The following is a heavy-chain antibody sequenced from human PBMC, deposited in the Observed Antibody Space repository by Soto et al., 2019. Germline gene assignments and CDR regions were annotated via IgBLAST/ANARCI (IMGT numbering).Heavy chain of an antibody. Sequence: QVQLVESGGGVVQPGRSLRLSCAASGFPFSSYAMHWVRQAPGKGLEWVAVISYDGSNKYYADSVKGRFTIARDNSKNTPYLQMTSLRADDTAVYYCARDVERYYESSGRPADYYYGMDVWGQGTTVTVSS. CDR2: ISYDGSNK. J-gene: IGHJ6*02. V-gene: IGHV3-30-3*01. CDR1: GFPFSSYA. D-gene: IGHD3-22*01. CDR3: ARDVERYYESSGRPADYYYGMDV.